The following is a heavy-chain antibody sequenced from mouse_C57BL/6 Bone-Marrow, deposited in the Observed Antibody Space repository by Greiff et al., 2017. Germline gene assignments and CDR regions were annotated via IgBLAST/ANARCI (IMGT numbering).Heavy chain of an antibody. CDR1: GYTFTSYW. D-gene: IGHD1-1*01. V-gene: IGHV1-5*01. CDR2: IYPGNSDP. CDR3: TRRITTVVDTADY. Sequence: VQLQQSGTVLARPGASVKMSCKTSGYTFTSYWMHWVKQRPGQGLEWIGAIYPGNSDPSYNQKFKGKAKLTAVTSASPAYMELSILTNEDSAVYCCTRRITTVVDTADYGGQGTTLTVSS. J-gene: IGHJ2*01.